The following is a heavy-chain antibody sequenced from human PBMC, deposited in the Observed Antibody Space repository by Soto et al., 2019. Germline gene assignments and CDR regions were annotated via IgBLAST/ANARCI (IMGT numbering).Heavy chain of an antibody. D-gene: IGHD3-22*01. CDR3: AREEVYYYDSSGKGLDY. CDR1: GFTFSSYE. V-gene: IGHV3-48*03. CDR2: ISSSGSTI. J-gene: IGHJ4*02. Sequence: GGSLRLSCAASGFTFSSYEMNRVRQAPGKGLEWVSYISSSGSTIYYADSVKGRFTISRDNAKNSLYLQMNSLRAEDTAVYYCAREEVYYYDSSGKGLDYWGQGTLVTVS.